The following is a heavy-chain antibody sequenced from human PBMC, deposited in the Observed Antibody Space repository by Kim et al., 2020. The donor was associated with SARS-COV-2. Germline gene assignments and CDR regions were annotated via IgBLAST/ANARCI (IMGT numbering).Heavy chain of an antibody. D-gene: IGHD3-10*01. Sequence: VPRLQGRVTMTTDTSTSTAYMELRSLASEDTAVYYCARVAGFGSGSPFDYWGQGTLVTVSS. V-gene: IGHV1-18*01. CDR3: ARVAGFGSGSPFDY. J-gene: IGHJ4*02.